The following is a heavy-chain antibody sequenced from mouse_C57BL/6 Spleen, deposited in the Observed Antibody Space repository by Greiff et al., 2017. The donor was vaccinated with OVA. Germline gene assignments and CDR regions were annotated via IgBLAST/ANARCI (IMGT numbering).Heavy chain of an antibody. CDR3: ARKAGTGYFDV. Sequence: VQLQQPGAELVKPGASVKLSCKASGYTFTSYWITWVQQRPGQGLEWIGDIYPGSGSTNYKEKFKSKATMTVDTSSSTAYMQISSLTSEDSAVYYCARKAGTGYFDVWGTGTTVTVSS. CDR1: GYTFTSYW. J-gene: IGHJ1*03. D-gene: IGHD4-1*01. CDR2: IYPGSGST. V-gene: IGHV1-55*01.